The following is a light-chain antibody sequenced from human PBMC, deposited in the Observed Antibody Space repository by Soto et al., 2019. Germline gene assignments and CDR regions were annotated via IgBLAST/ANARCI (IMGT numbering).Light chain of an antibody. J-gene: IGKJ1*01. CDR2: DAS. CDR3: QQYETFPGT. V-gene: IGKV1-5*01. Sequence: DIQRTQSPSTLSASVGDTVTVTCRASQSVSGWLAWYQQKPGEAPKIXIYDASALQRGVQSTFSGSGSGTKFTLTIASLQPDDFATYYCQQYETFPGTFGPGTKVDI. CDR1: QSVSGW.